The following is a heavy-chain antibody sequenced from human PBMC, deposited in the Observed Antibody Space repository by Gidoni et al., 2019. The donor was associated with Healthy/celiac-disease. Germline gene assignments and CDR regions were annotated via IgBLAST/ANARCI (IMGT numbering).Heavy chain of an antibody. CDR3: ARAPCSSTSCYLSVYAKKRNDWYFDL. V-gene: IGHV4-61*01. J-gene: IGHJ2*01. Sequence: QVQLQESGPGLVKPSETLSLTCTVSGGSVSSGSYYWSWIRPPPGKGLEWIGYIYYSGSPNYNPSLKSRVTISVDTSKNQFSLKLSSVTAADTAVYYCARAPCSSTSCYLSVYAKKRNDWYFDLWGRGTLVTVSS. CDR2: IYYSGSP. D-gene: IGHD2-2*01. CDR1: GGSVSSGSYY.